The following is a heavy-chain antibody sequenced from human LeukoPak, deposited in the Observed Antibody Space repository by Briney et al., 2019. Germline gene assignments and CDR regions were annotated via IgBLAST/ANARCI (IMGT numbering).Heavy chain of an antibody. Sequence: VRSLRLSCAASGFTVTSNYMRGGRQSPRKGLGWVSVIYSGGSTYYADSVKGRPTISRDNSKNTLYLQMNSLRAEDRAVYYCATSGYSGSYYSRAFDIWGQGTMVTASS. V-gene: IGHV3-53*01. CDR3: ATSGYSGSYYSRAFDI. J-gene: IGHJ3*02. CDR1: GFTVTSNY. CDR2: IYSGGST. D-gene: IGHD1-26*01.